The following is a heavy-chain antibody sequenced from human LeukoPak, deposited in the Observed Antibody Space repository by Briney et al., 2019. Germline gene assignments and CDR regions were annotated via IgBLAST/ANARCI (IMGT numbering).Heavy chain of an antibody. J-gene: IGHJ6*02. V-gene: IGHV1-24*01. Sequence: EASVKVSCKVSGYTLTELSMHWVRQAPGKGLEWMGGFDPEDGETIYAQKFQGRVTMTEDTSTDTAYMELSSLRSEGAAVYYCATDLRYVGSYYQRYEGHYYYGMDVWGQGTTVTVSS. CDR1: GYTLTELS. D-gene: IGHD1-26*01. CDR2: FDPEDGET. CDR3: ATDLRYVGSYYQRYEGHYYYGMDV.